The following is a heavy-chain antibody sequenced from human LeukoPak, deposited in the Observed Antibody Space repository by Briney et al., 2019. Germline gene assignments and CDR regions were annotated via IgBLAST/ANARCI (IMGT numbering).Heavy chain of an antibody. CDR1: GGTFSSYA. D-gene: IGHD2-8*01. J-gene: IGHJ6*03. CDR3: ARDRGVWGDYYYMDV. V-gene: IGHV1-69*05. CDR2: IIPIFGTA. Sequence: GAPVKVSCKASGGTFSSYAISWVRQAPGQGLEWMGGIIPIFGTANYAQKFQGRVTITTDESTSTAYMELSSLRSEDTAVYYCARDRGVWGDYYYMDVWGKGTTVTVSS.